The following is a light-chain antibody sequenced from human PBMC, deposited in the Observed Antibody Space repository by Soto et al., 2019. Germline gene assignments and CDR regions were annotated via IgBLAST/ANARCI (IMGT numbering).Light chain of an antibody. Sequence: QSVLTHPPSASGTPGQRVTISCSGSSSNIGRNTVNWYQQLPGTAPKLIIYSNNQRPSGVPVRFSGSKSGTSASLAISGPQSEDEADYYCAAWDDSLNGVFGGSIKLTLL. CDR3: AAWDDSLNGV. CDR1: SSNIGRNT. J-gene: IGLJ2*01. V-gene: IGLV1-44*01. CDR2: SNN.